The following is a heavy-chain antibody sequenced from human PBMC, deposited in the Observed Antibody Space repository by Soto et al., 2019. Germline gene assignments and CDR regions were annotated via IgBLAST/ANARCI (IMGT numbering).Heavy chain of an antibody. Sequence: SETLSLTCAVYGGSFSGYYWSWIRQPPGKGLEWIGEINHSGSTNSNPSLKSRVTISVDTSKIQFSLKLSSVTAADTAVYYCAGAPEVAAAGDTPQDYYGMDVWGQGTTVTVSS. CDR1: GGSFSGYY. J-gene: IGHJ6*02. CDR3: AGAPEVAAAGDTPQDYYGMDV. D-gene: IGHD6-13*01. CDR2: INHSGST. V-gene: IGHV4-34*01.